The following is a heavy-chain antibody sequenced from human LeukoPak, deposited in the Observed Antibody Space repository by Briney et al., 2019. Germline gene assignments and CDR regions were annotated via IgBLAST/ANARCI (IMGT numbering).Heavy chain of an antibody. CDR2: ISAYSGNT. CDR1: GYTFTNYG. D-gene: IGHD2/OR15-2a*01. Sequence: GASVKVSCKASGYTFTNYGISWVRQAPGHGLEWMGWISAYSGNTNYAQKLQGRVTMTTATSTNTAYMELRSLRSDDTAVYYCARGAIATPSADYWGQGTLVTVSS. J-gene: IGHJ4*02. CDR3: ARGAIATPSADY. V-gene: IGHV1-18*01.